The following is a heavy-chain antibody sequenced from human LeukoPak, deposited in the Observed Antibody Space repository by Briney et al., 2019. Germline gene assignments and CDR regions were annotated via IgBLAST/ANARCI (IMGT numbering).Heavy chain of an antibody. CDR1: GFTFSSYG. V-gene: IGHV3-21*01. CDR3: ARVDTYYYGSDDY. J-gene: IGHJ4*02. D-gene: IGHD3-10*01. CDR2: ISSSSSSYI. Sequence: GGSLRLSCAASGFTFSSYGMNWVRQAPGKGLEWVSSISSSSSSYIYYADSVKGRFTISRDNAKNSLYLQMNSLRAEDTAVYYCARVDTYYYGSDDYWGQGTLVTVSS.